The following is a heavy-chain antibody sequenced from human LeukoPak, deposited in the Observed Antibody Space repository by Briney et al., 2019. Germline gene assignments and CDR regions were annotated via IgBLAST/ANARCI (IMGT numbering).Heavy chain of an antibody. J-gene: IGHJ5*02. V-gene: IGHV3-23*01. CDR2: ISGSGGST. CDR1: GFTFSSYA. D-gene: IGHD3-22*01. CDR3: AKESTMIVVGLNWFDP. Sequence: RPGGSLRLSCAASGFTFSSYAMSWVRQAPGKGLEWASAISGSGGSTYYADSVKGRFTISRDNSKNTLYLQMNSLRAEDTAVYYCAKESTMIVVGLNWFDPWGQGTLVTVSS.